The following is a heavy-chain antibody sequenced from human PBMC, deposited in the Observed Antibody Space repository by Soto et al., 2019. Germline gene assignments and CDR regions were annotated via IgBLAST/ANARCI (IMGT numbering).Heavy chain of an antibody. CDR2: IIPSFGTA. D-gene: IGHD1-26*01. CDR3: ARDGGRHSGGIDY. CDR1: GGTFSSYS. J-gene: IGHJ4*02. Sequence: QVQLVQSGAEVKKPGSSVKVSCKASGGTFSSYSINWVRQAPGQGLEWMGEIIPSFGTANYAQKLQGRVTITANESTSTAYMELSSLRSKDTAVYYCARDGGRHSGGIDYWGQGTMVTVSS. V-gene: IGHV1-69*01.